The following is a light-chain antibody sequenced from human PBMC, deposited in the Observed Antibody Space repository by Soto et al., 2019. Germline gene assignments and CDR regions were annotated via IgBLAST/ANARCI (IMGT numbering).Light chain of an antibody. CDR2: EVT. CDR3: ASYRSANTRVV. CDR1: SRDIGNYNY. J-gene: IGLJ1*01. Sequence: QSVLTQPASVSGSPGQSITISCTGTSRDIGNYNYVSWYQHHPGKAPKLMIYEVTSRPSGVSDRFSGSKSGMTASLTISGLQHEDEADYFCASYRSANTRVVFGNGNKVTV. V-gene: IGLV2-14*01.